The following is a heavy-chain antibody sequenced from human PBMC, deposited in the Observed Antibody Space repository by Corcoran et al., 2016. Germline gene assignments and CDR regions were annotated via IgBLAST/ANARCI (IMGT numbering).Heavy chain of an antibody. CDR1: GGSFSDYY. Sequence: QVQLQQWGAGLLKPSETLSLTCAVYGGSFSDYYWSWIRQPPGKGLEWIGEINHSGSTNYNPSLKSRVTISVDTSKNQFSLKLSSVSAADPAVYYSARPPYCRSPACSGGFDVWGQGTMVTVSS. CDR3: ARPPYCRSPACSGGFDV. D-gene: IGHD2-2*01. V-gene: IGHV4-34*01. J-gene: IGHJ3*01. CDR2: INHSGST.